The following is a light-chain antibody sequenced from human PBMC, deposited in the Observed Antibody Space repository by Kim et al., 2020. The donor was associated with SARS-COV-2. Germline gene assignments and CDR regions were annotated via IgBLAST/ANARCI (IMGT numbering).Light chain of an antibody. Sequence: QSALTQPASVSGSPGQSITISCTGTNSDVGAYNYVSWYQHHPGEAPKLMIHDVNKRPSGVSNRFSGSKSGNTASLTISGLQAEDEAHYYCSSYTSSRTLLFGGGTKLTVL. CDR2: DVN. CDR1: NSDVGAYNY. CDR3: SSYTSSRTLL. J-gene: IGLJ2*01. V-gene: IGLV2-14*03.